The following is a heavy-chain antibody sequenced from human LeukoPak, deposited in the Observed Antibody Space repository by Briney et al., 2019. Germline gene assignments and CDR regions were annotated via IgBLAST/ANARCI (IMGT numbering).Heavy chain of an antibody. V-gene: IGHV1-8*01. D-gene: IGHD1-26*01. CDR2: MNPNSGNT. CDR1: GYTFTSYD. CDR3: ARGPYSGSRVRSKGYGMDV. Sequence: SVEVSCKASGYTFTSYDINWVRQATGQGLEWMGWMNPNSGNTGYAQKFQGRVTMTRNTSISTAYMELSSLRSEDTAVYYCARGPYSGSRVRSKGYGMDVWGQGTTVTVSS. J-gene: IGHJ6*02.